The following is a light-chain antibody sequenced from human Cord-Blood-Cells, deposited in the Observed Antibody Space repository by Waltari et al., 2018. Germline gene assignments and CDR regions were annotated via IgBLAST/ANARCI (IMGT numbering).Light chain of an antibody. V-gene: IGLV2-8*01. CDR2: EVS. J-gene: IGLJ2*01. CDR3: SSYAGSNNFVV. Sequence: QSALTQPPSASGSPGQSVTISCTGTSSDVGGYNYVSWYQQHPGNAPNLMIYEVSKRPSGVPDRFSGSKSGNTASLTVSGLQAEDEADYYCSSYAGSNNFVVFGGGTKLTVL. CDR1: SSDVGGYNY.